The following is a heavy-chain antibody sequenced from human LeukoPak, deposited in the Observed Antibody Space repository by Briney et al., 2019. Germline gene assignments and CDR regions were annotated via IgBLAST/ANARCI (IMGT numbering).Heavy chain of an antibody. Sequence: GGSLRLSCASSGFTFSSYARSWVRQAPGKGLEWVSAISGCGGSTYYADSVKGRFTISRDNSKNTLYLQMNSLRAEDTAVYYCAKGDCSSTSCSFDYWGQGTLVTVSS. V-gene: IGHV3-23*01. D-gene: IGHD2-2*01. CDR2: ISGCGGST. J-gene: IGHJ4*02. CDR1: GFTFSSYA. CDR3: AKGDCSSTSCSFDY.